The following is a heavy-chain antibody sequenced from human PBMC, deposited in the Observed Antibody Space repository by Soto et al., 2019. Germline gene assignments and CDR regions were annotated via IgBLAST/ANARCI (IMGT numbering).Heavy chain of an antibody. CDR3: AKGPFTIFGVVPGGYFDY. V-gene: IGHV3-23*01. CDR2: ISGSGGST. Sequence: GGSLRLSCAASGFTFSSYAMSWVRQAPGKGLEWVSAISGSGGSTYYADSVKGRFTISRDNSKNTLYLQMNSLRAEDTAVYYCAKGPFTIFGVVPGGYFDYWGQGTLVTVSS. CDR1: GFTFSSYA. D-gene: IGHD3-3*01. J-gene: IGHJ4*02.